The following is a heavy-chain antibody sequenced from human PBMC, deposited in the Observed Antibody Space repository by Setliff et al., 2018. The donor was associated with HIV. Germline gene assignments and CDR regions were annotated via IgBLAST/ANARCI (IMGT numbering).Heavy chain of an antibody. Sequence: GESLKISCRGSGYNFASHWIAWVRQMPGKGLEWLGIVYPDDSDSRYSPSFQGQVTISADKSVSTAYLQWSSLKASDTAMYYCARQAVDCSGGTCYSTSAFDYWGQGTLVTVSS. D-gene: IGHD2-15*01. J-gene: IGHJ4*02. V-gene: IGHV5-51*01. CDR2: VYPDDSDS. CDR3: ARQAVDCSGGTCYSTSAFDY. CDR1: GYNFASHW.